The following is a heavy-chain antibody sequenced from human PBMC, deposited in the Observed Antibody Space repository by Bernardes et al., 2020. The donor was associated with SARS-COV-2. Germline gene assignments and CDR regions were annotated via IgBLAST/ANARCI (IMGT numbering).Heavy chain of an antibody. CDR1: GGSISSYY. Sequence: ETLSLTCTVSGGSISSYYWSWIRQPAGKGLEWIGRIYTSGSTNYNPSLKSRVTMSVDTSKNQFSLKLSSVTAADTAVYYCARGIGYCSGGSCYKGYYGMDVWGQGTTVTVSS. V-gene: IGHV4-4*07. J-gene: IGHJ6*02. CDR3: ARGIGYCSGGSCYKGYYGMDV. CDR2: IYTSGST. D-gene: IGHD2-15*01.